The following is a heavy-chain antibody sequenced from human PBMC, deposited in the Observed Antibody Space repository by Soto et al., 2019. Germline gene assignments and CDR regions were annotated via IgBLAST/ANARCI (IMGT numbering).Heavy chain of an antibody. CDR2: ISGSGGST. CDR3: AKAPGGYCSSTSCSYYYYYGMDV. D-gene: IGHD2-2*01. V-gene: IGHV3-23*01. Sequence: GGSLRLSCAASGFTFSSYAMSWVRQAPGKGLEWVSAISGSGGSTYYADSVKGRFTISRDNSKNTLYLQMNSLRAEDTAVYYCAKAPGGYCSSTSCSYYYYYGMDVWGQGTTVTVSS. CDR1: GFTFSSYA. J-gene: IGHJ6*02.